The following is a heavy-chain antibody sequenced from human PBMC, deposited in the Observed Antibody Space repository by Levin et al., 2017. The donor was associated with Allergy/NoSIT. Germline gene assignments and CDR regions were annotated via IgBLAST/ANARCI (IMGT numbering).Heavy chain of an antibody. CDR3: VKGGWLDY. J-gene: IGHJ4*02. D-gene: IGHD5-12*01. Sequence: GESLKISCAVSGFSFSTFSMTWVRQAPGKGLEWVAVSDISGRRTSTYYADSVKGRFTISRDNVKNTLFLQLDNVRVEDTAVYHCVKGGWLDYWGQGTLVTVSS. V-gene: IGHV3-23*01. CDR2: ISGRRTST. CDR1: GFSFSTFS.